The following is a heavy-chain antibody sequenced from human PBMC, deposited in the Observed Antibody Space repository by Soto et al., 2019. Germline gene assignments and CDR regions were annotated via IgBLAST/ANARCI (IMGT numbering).Heavy chain of an antibody. V-gene: IGHV2-70*04. D-gene: IGHD2-2*01. CDR3: ARSYCTSDNCYLGYWFDP. Sequence: SGPTLVNPTQTLTMTCTVSGFSLSTSEMRVSWLRQPPGKALEWLARIDWNDDKFYSTSLKTRLTISKDTSKNQVVLTMTNMDPADTGTYYCARSYCTSDNCYLGYWFDPWGQGTLVTVSS. J-gene: IGHJ5*02. CDR2: IDWNDDK. CDR1: GFSLSTSEMR.